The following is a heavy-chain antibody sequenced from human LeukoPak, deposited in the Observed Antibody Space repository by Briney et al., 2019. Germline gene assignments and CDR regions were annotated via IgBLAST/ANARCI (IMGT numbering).Heavy chain of an antibody. V-gene: IGHV3-48*01. J-gene: IGHJ5*02. Sequence: GGSLRLSCAASGFTFSSYSMNWVRQAPGKGLEWVSYISSSSTIYYADSVKGRFTISRDNAKNSLYLQMNSLRAEDTAVYYCARDQMYYDFWSGYRGDYNWFDPWGQGTLVTVSS. CDR2: ISSSSTI. CDR3: ARDQMYYDFWSGYRGDYNWFDP. CDR1: GFTFSSYS. D-gene: IGHD3-3*01.